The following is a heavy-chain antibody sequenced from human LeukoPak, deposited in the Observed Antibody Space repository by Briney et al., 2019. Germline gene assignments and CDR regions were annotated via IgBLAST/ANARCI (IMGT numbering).Heavy chain of an antibody. Sequence: SETLSLTCSVSGGSFEHYFWSWIRQPPGKGREWIGYVYYSGSTDYSPSLKSRLTISADTSKNQFSLKLSSVTAADTAVYYCASHRRSHGSEYWGQGTLVTVSS. V-gene: IGHV4-59*01. CDR2: VYYSGST. CDR1: GGSFEHYF. CDR3: ASHRRSHGSEY. J-gene: IGHJ4*02. D-gene: IGHD3-10*01.